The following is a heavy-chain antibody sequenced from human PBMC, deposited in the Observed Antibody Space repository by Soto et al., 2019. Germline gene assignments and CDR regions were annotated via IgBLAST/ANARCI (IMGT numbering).Heavy chain of an antibody. CDR2: INHSGST. Sequence: SETLSLTCAVYGGSFSGYYWSWIRQPPGKGLEWIGEINHSGSTNYNPSLKSRVTISVDTSKNQFSLKLSFVTAGDTAVYYCARGVTMVRGVIIIGPTTPNWFDPWGQGTLVTVSS. V-gene: IGHV4-34*01. J-gene: IGHJ5*02. CDR1: GGSFSGYY. CDR3: ARGVTMVRGVIIIGPTTPNWFDP. D-gene: IGHD3-10*01.